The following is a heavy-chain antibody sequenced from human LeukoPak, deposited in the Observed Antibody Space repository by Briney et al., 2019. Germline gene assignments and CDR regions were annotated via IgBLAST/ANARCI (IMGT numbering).Heavy chain of an antibody. CDR1: GYTFTGYY. J-gene: IGHJ6*02. Sequence: ASVKVSCKASGYTFTGYYMHWVRQAPGQGLEWMGWINPNSGGTNYAQKFRGRVTMTRDTSISTAYMELSRLRSDDTAVYYCARDLAIFGVVIILPYYYGMDVWGQGTTVTVSS. D-gene: IGHD3-3*01. CDR3: ARDLAIFGVVIILPYYYGMDV. CDR2: INPNSGGT. V-gene: IGHV1-2*02.